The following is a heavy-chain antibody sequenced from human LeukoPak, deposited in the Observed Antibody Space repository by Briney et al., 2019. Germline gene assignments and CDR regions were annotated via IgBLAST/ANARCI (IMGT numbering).Heavy chain of an antibody. Sequence: PGGSLRLSCAASGFTFSSYGMHWVRQAPGKGLEWVAFIRYDGSNKYYADSVKGRFTISRDNSKNTLYLQMNSLRAEDTAVYYCARDSLTTVVTLLNYWGQGTLVTVSS. J-gene: IGHJ4*02. CDR1: GFTFSSYG. CDR3: ARDSLTTVVTLLNY. V-gene: IGHV3-30*02. CDR2: IRYDGSNK. D-gene: IGHD4-23*01.